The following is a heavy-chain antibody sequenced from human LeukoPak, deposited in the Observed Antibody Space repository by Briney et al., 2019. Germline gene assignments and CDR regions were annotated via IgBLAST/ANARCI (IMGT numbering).Heavy chain of an antibody. Sequence: PGKSLRLSCAASGLTFRNYGMDWVRQAPGKGLEWVAVITDDRSDKYYAESVKGRFTISRDNSKNTVYLQMNNLRLEDTALYYCAKDLKKWELSFDSWGQGTLVTVSS. CDR1: GLTFRNYG. D-gene: IGHD1-26*01. CDR3: AKDLKKWELSFDS. V-gene: IGHV3-30*18. J-gene: IGHJ4*02. CDR2: ITDDRSDK.